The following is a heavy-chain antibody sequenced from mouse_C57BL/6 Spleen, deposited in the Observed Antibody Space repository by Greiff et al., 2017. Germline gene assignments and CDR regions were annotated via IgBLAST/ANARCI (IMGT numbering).Heavy chain of an antibody. D-gene: IGHD1-1*01. V-gene: IGHV5-4*01. CDR2: ISDGGSYT. Sequence: EVQRVESGGGLVKPGGSLKLSCAASGFTFSSYAMSWVRQTPEKRLEWVATISDGGSYTYYPDTVKGRFTISSDNAKNNLYLQMSHLKSEDTAMYYSARGRNYYGSSCFDYWGQGTTLTVSS. CDR1: GFTFSSYA. J-gene: IGHJ2*01. CDR3: ARGRNYYGSSCFDY.